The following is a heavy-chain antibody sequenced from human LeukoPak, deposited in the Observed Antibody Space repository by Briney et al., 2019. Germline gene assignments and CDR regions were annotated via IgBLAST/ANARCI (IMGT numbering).Heavy chain of an antibody. CDR2: INPDSGGT. CDR3: AVPSGWRRYFHH. V-gene: IGHV1-2*02. D-gene: IGHD6-19*01. Sequence: GASVKVSCKASGYTFTGYYMLWVRQAPRQGLEWMGWINPDSGGTNYPQKFLGRVTMTRDTSINTAYMELSRLRSDDTALYYCAVPSGWRRYFHHWGQGTLVTVSP. J-gene: IGHJ1*01. CDR1: GYTFTGYY.